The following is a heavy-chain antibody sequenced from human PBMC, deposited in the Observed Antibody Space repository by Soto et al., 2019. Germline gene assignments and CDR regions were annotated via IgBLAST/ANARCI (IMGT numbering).Heavy chain of an antibody. CDR1: GGSISSSSYY. V-gene: IGHV4-39*01. Sequence: QLQLQESGPGLVKPSETLSLTCTVSGGSISSSSYYWGWIRQPPGKGLEGIGSIYYSGSTYYNPSLKSRVTISVHTSKNQFALKLGSVTAADTAVYYCASQYYNWFDPWGQGTLVTVSS. CDR3: ASQYYNWFDP. D-gene: IGHD2-15*01. J-gene: IGHJ5*02. CDR2: IYYSGST.